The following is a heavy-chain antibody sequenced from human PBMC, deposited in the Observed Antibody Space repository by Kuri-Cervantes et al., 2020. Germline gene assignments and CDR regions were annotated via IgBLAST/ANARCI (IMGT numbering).Heavy chain of an antibody. J-gene: IGHJ4*02. CDR2: IYYSGST. CDR1: GGSISSSSYY. D-gene: IGHD3-16*01. Sequence: GSLRLSCTVSGGSISSSSYYWGWIRQPPGKGLEWIGSIYYSGSTYYNPSLKSRVTISVDTSKNQFSLKLSSVTAADTAVYYCARGIYDGANLFFDFWGQGTLVTVSS. CDR3: ARGIYDGANLFFDF. V-gene: IGHV4-39*07.